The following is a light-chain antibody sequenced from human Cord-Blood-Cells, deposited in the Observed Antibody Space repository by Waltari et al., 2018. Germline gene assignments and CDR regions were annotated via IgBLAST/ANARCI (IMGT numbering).Light chain of an antibody. CDR3: QQYDNLPLT. CDR1: QDISNY. CDR2: DAS. V-gene: IGKV1-33*01. J-gene: IGKJ4*01. Sequence: DIQMTQSPSSLSASVGDRVTITCQASQDISNYLNLYQQKPGKAPKLLIYDASNLETGVPSRFSGSGAETDFTFTISILQPEDIGTYYCQQYDNLPLTFGGGTKVEIK.